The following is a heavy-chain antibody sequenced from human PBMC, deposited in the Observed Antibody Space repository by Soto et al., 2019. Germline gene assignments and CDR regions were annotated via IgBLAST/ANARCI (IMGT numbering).Heavy chain of an antibody. CDR3: VRGGRGYTRDDVFDI. Sequence: EVQLVESGGGLVKPGGSLRLSCVDSGFTFSSYSMNWVRQAPGKGLEWVSSISAYSSPIFYADSVKGRFTISRDNAQNSLYLQMNSLRAGDTAIYYCVRGGRGYTRDDVFDIWGQGTVVNVSS. D-gene: IGHD2-2*02. CDR1: GFTFSSYS. V-gene: IGHV3-21*06. J-gene: IGHJ3*02. CDR2: ISAYSSPI.